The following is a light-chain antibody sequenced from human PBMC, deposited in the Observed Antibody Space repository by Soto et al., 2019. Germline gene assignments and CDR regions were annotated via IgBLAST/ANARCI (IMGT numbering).Light chain of an antibody. Sequence: EIVLTQSPGTLSLFPGERATLFCRASQSVISRNLAWYQQKPGQAPRFLIYGASNRAPGIPDRFSGSGSGTDFNLTISSLEPGDLAVYYCQQYGSSPRTFGQGTKVDIK. CDR2: GAS. V-gene: IGKV3-20*01. CDR1: QSVISRN. J-gene: IGKJ1*01. CDR3: QQYGSSPRT.